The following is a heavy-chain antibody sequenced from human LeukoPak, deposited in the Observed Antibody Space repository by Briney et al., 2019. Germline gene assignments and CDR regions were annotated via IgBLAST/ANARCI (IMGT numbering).Heavy chain of an antibody. Sequence: GGSLRLSCAASGFTFSSYGMHWVRQAPGKGLEWVALISYDGSNKYYADSVKGRFTISRDNSKNTLYLQMNSLRAEDTAVYYCARDSGYHFDYWGQGTLVTVSS. J-gene: IGHJ4*02. CDR2: ISYDGSNK. CDR1: GFTFSSYG. CDR3: ARDSGYHFDY. D-gene: IGHD3-22*01. V-gene: IGHV3-30*03.